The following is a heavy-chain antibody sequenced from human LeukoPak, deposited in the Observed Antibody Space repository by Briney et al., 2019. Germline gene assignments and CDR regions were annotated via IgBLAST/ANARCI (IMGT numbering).Heavy chain of an antibody. CDR1: GYSISSGYY. Sequence: PSETLSLTCAVSGYSISSGYYWGWIRQPPGKRLEWIGSIYHSGSTYYNPSLKSRVTISVDTSKNQFSLKLSSVTAADTAVYYCARETPGYSSGADWEPWGQGTLVTVSS. D-gene: IGHD6-19*01. CDR3: ARETPGYSSGADWEP. CDR2: IYHSGST. V-gene: IGHV4-38-2*02. J-gene: IGHJ5*02.